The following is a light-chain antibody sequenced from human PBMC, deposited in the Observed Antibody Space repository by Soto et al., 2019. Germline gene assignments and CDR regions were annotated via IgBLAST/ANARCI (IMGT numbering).Light chain of an antibody. CDR3: QQYGSSTAFT. CDR1: QSVSSSY. Sequence: EIVLTQSPGTLSLSPGERATLSCRASQSVSSSYLAWYQQKPGQAPRLLIYGASSRATGIPDRFSGSGSGTDFTLTISRLEPEDVAVYYCQQYGSSTAFTFGPGTKVDIK. V-gene: IGKV3-20*01. CDR2: GAS. J-gene: IGKJ3*01.